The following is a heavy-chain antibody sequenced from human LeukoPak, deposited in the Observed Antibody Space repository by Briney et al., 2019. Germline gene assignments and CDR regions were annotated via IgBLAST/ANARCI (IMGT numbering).Heavy chain of an antibody. CDR3: ARVLPHEREGKFDY. CDR2: INPNSGGT. Sequence: ASVKVSCKASGYTFTGYYMHWVRQAPGQGLEWMGWINPNSGGTNYAQKFQGRVTMTTDTSTSTAYMELRSLRSDDTAVYYCARVLPHEREGKFDYWGQGTLVTVSS. CDR1: GYTFTGYY. D-gene: IGHD5-24*01. J-gene: IGHJ4*02. V-gene: IGHV1-2*02.